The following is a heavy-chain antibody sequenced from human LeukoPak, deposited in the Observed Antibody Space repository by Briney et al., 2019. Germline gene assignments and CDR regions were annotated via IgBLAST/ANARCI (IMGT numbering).Heavy chain of an antibody. V-gene: IGHV3-48*04. Sequence: GGSLRLSCAASGFTFSSYAMSWVRQAPGKGLEWVSYISSSGSTIYYADSVKGRFTISRDNAKNSLYLQMNSLRAEDTAVYYCARDRAWAGRYYYGMDVWGQGTTVTVSS. D-gene: IGHD2-21*01. CDR1: GFTFSSYA. CDR3: ARDRAWAGRYYYGMDV. J-gene: IGHJ6*02. CDR2: ISSSGSTI.